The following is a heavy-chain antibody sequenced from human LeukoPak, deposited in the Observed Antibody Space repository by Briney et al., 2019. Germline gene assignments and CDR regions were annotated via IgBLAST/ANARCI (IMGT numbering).Heavy chain of an antibody. Sequence: ASVKVSCKASGYTFTGYYMHWVRQAPGQGLEWMGRINPNSGGTNYAQKFQGRVTMTRDTSISTAYMELSRLRSDDTAVYYCARDPGPYYYDSSGGPDCWGQGTLVTVSS. CDR2: INPNSGGT. CDR1: GYTFTGYY. CDR3: ARDPGPYYYDSSGGPDC. J-gene: IGHJ4*02. V-gene: IGHV1-2*06. D-gene: IGHD3-22*01.